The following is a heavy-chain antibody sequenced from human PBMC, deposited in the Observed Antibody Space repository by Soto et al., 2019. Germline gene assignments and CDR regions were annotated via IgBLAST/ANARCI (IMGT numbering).Heavy chain of an antibody. CDR3: ARGVSAGVDY. D-gene: IGHD1-26*01. CDR2: MQPSTGRT. Sequence: QVQLVQSGAEVREPGASVKVSCKASGYSFTSLDINWVRQTAGQGLEWMGWMQPSTGRTGYAQKFQGRVTMTRDTSINPAHKEATTPTIGDQAFYYCARGVSAGVDYWGQGTLVTVSS. CDR1: GYSFTSLD. J-gene: IGHJ4*02. V-gene: IGHV1-8*01.